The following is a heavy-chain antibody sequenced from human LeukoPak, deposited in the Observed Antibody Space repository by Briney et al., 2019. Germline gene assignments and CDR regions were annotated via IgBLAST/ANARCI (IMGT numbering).Heavy chain of an antibody. J-gene: IGHJ4*02. CDR1: GFTVSSNY. D-gene: IGHD5-24*01. Sequence: RPGGSLRLSCAASGFTVSSNYMSWVRQAPRKGLEWVSSIYSGGSTYYTDSVKGRFTISRDNSENTLYLQMNSLRAEDTAVYYCARDLAGYNSFDYWGQGTLVTVSS. CDR3: ARDLAGYNSFDY. CDR2: IYSGGST. V-gene: IGHV3-66*01.